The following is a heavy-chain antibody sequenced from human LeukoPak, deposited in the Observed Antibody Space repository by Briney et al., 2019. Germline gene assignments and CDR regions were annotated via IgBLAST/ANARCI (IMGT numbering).Heavy chain of an antibody. V-gene: IGHV3-21*01. CDR1: GFTFSSYS. CDR2: ISSSSSYI. Sequence: PGGSLRLSCAASGFTFSSYSMDWVRQAPGKGLEWVSSISSSSSYIYYADSVKGRFTISRDNAKNSLYLQMNSLRAEDTAVYYCARDPYSSSWFDYWGQGTLVTVSS. J-gene: IGHJ4*02. D-gene: IGHD6-13*01. CDR3: ARDPYSSSWFDY.